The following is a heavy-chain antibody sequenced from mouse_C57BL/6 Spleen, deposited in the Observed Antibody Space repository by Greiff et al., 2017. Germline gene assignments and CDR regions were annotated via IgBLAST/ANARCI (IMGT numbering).Heavy chain of an antibody. CDR3: ARSANYDYEDWYFDV. Sequence: QVQLQQPGAELVKPGASVKLSCKASGYTFTSYWMHWVKQRPGQGLEWIGMIHPNSGSTNYNEKFKSMATLTVDKSSSTAYMQLSSLTSEDSAVYYCARSANYDYEDWYFDVWGTGTTVTVSS. J-gene: IGHJ1*03. V-gene: IGHV1-64*01. CDR1: GYTFTSYW. CDR2: IHPNSGST. D-gene: IGHD2-4*01.